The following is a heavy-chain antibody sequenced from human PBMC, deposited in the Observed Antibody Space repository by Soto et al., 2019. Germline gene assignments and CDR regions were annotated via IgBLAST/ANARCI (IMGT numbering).Heavy chain of an antibody. CDR2: IYHSGST. V-gene: IGHV4-4*02. Sequence: WSWVRQPPGKGLEWIGEIYHSGSTYYNPSLKSRVTISVDTSKNQFSLKLSSVTAADTAVYYCARAPGDYFDYWGQGTLVTVSS. CDR3: ARAPGDYFDY. J-gene: IGHJ4*02.